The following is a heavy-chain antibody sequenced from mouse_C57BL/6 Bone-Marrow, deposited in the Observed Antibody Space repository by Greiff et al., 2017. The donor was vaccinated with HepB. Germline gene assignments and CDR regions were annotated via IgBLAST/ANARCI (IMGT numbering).Heavy chain of an antibody. CDR3: ASTVVDWYFDG. D-gene: IGHD1-1*01. V-gene: IGHV2-2*01. Sequence: VQVVESGPGLVQPSQSLSITCTVSGFSLTSYGVHWVRQSPGKGLEWLGVIWSGGSTDYNAAFISRLSISKDNSKSQVLFKMNSLQADDTAIYYCASTVVDWYFDGWGTGTTVTVSS. J-gene: IGHJ1*03. CDR2: IWSGGST. CDR1: GFSLTSYG.